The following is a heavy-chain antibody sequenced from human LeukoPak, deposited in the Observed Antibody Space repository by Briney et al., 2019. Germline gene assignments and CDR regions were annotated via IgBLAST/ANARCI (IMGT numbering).Heavy chain of an antibody. V-gene: IGHV4-59*01. J-gene: IGHJ4*02. D-gene: IGHD6-19*01. CDR1: GGSLSSYY. CDR2: IYYSET. Sequence: PSETLSLTCTVSGGSLSSYYWSWIRQPPGKRLEWIGYIYYSETNYNPSLKSRVTISLDMSKNQFSRKLSSVTAVDTAVYYCARVGYSSEADYWGQGTLVTVSS. CDR3: ARVGYSSEADY.